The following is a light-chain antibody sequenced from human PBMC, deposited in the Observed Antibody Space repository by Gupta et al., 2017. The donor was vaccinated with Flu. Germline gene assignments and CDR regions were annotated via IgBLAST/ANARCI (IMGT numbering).Light chain of an antibody. J-gene: IGKJ1*01. CDR2: LGS. Sequence: DIVMTQSPLSLPVTPGEPASISCRSSQSLLHSNGYNYLDWYLQKPGQSPQLLIYLGSNRASGVPDRFSASGSGTDFTLKISRVEAEDVGVYYCRQSLQTPRTFGQGTRLEI. CDR1: QSLLHSNGYNY. V-gene: IGKV2-28*01. CDR3: RQSLQTPRT.